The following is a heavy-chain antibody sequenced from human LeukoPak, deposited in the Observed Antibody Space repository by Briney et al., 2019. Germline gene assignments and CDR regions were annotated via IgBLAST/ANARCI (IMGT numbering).Heavy chain of an antibody. Sequence: PGGSLRLSCAASGFTFSSYAMSWVRQAPGKGLEWVANIKEDGSEKYYGDSVKGRFTISRDNAKNSLYLEMNSLRVEDTAVYYCARDSSGHQWGQGTLVTVSS. CDR1: GFTFSSYA. CDR2: IKEDGSEK. CDR3: ARDSSGHQ. V-gene: IGHV3-7*01. D-gene: IGHD3-22*01. J-gene: IGHJ4*02.